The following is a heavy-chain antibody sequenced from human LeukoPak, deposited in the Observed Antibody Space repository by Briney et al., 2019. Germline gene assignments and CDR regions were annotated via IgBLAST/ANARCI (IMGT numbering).Heavy chain of an antibody. D-gene: IGHD6-19*01. CDR2: IRQDGREK. CDR3: VGGIGWQPDY. J-gene: IGHJ4*02. V-gene: IGHV3-7*03. CDR1: PGITFSDYW. Sequence: PGGSLRLSCAASPGITFSDYWMNWVRQAPGKGLEWVAIIRQDGREKLYLDSVKGRFTISRDNAKSSVYLQINSLRAEDTAVYCCVGGIGWQPDYWGQGTLVTVSS.